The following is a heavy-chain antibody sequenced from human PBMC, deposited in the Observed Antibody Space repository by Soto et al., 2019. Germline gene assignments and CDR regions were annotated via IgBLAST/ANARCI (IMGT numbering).Heavy chain of an antibody. Sequence: PGESLKISCRGSGYSFTNYWISWVRQTPGKGLEWMGRIDPSNSYTNYGPSFQGHVTISVDTSITTAYLQWSSLKASDTAMYYCARTSAGGKYYYGMDVWGQGTTVTVSS. D-gene: IGHD6-13*01. J-gene: IGHJ6*02. CDR2: IDPSNSYT. V-gene: IGHV5-10-1*01. CDR1: GYSFTNYW. CDR3: ARTSAGGKYYYGMDV.